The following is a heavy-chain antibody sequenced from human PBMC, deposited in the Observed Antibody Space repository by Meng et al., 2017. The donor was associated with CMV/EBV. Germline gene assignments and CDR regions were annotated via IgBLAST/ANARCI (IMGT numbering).Heavy chain of an antibody. CDR3: ARSTYYYDSSGYSPFGY. CDR2: ISSTSSYI. D-gene: IGHD3-22*01. CDR1: GFSFSSYS. V-gene: IGHV3-21*01. J-gene: IGHJ4*02. Sequence: GESLKISCAASGFSFSSYSMNWVRQAPGKGLEWVSSISSTSSYIYYADSVKGRFTVSRDNAKNSLYLQMNSLRAEDTAVYYCARSTYYYDSSGYSPFGYWGQGTLVTVSS.